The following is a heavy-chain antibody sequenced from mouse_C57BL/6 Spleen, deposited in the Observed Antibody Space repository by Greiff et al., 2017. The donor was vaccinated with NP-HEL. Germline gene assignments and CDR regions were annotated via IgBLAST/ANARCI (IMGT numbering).Heavy chain of an antibody. Sequence: EVKLMESEGGLVQPGSSMKLSCTASGFTFSDYYMAWVRQVPEKGLEWVANINYDGSSTYYLDSLKSRFIISRDNAKNILYLQMSSLKSEDTATYYCARGGPHWYFDVWGTGTTVTVSS. CDR1: GFTFSDYY. J-gene: IGHJ1*03. CDR2: INYDGSST. V-gene: IGHV5-16*01. CDR3: ARGGPHWYFDV.